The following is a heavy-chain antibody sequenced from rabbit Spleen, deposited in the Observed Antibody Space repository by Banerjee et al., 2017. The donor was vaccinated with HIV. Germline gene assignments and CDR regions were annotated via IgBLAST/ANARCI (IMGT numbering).Heavy chain of an antibody. CDR3: ASADWLDL. V-gene: IGHV1S69*01. CDR2: IASSGTT. J-gene: IGHJ5*01. CDR1: GFSLGNYA. Sequence: QSVEESGGRLVTPGTPLTLTCSVPGFSLGNYAMTWVRQAPGKGLEWVGVIASSGTTYYATWAKGRFTISKTSTTVYLKITSPTTEDTATYFCASADWLDLWGPGTLVTVS.